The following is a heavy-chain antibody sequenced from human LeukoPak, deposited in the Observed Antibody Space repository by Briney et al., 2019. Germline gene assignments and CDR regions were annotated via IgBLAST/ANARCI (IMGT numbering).Heavy chain of an antibody. J-gene: IGHJ3*02. D-gene: IGHD1-26*01. V-gene: IGHV3-72*01. CDR1: GFIFSDHY. Sequence: GGSLRASCAASGFIFSDHYMDWVRQAPGKGLEWVGRTRNEANIYTTKYAASVKGRFTISRDDSKNSLYLQMNSLKTEDTAVYYCASPVGATTVRAFDIWGQGTMVTVSS. CDR2: TRNEANIYTT. CDR3: ASPVGATTVRAFDI.